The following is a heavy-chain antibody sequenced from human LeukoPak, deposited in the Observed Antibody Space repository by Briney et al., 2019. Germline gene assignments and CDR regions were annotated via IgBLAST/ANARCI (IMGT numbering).Heavy chain of an antibody. CDR3: AKDISSGSGSYYDY. CDR1: GFTFSSYE. CDR2: IYSGGRT. D-gene: IGHD1-26*01. V-gene: IGHV3-53*05. J-gene: IGHJ4*02. Sequence: GGSLRLSCAASGFTFSSYEMNWVRQAPGKGVEWVSVIYSGGRTYYADSVKGRFTISRDNSKNSLYLQMNSLRTEDTALYYCAKDISSGSGSYYDYWGQGTLVTVSS.